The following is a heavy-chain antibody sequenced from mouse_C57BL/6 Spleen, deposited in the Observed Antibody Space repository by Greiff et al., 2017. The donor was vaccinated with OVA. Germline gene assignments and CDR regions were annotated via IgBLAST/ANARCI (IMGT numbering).Heavy chain of an antibody. J-gene: IGHJ4*01. D-gene: IGHD1-1*01. CDR3: ARYYGSSYGDAMDY. Sequence: QVQLQQSGPELVKPGASVKISCKASGYAFSSSWMNWVKQRPGKGLEWSGRIYPGDGDTNYNGKFKGKATLTADKSSSTAYMQLSSLTSEDSAVYFCARYYGSSYGDAMDYWGQGTSGTVSS. CDR2: IYPGDGDT. V-gene: IGHV1-82*01. CDR1: GYAFSSSW.